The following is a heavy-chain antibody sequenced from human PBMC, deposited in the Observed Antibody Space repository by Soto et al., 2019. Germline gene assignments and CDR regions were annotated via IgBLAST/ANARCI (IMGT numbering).Heavy chain of an antibody. CDR2: ITPQSGEI. CDR1: GYTFTDYH. CDR3: ARAPILGATGDLDY. Sequence: QVHLEQSGAEVKRPGDSVKVSCKASGYTFTDYHIHWVRQAPGQGLEWVGRITPQSGEIYSSPKFRGRVTLTRDTSISTAYMELTTLSFDDTAVYYCARAPILGATGDLDYWGQGTLATVSS. V-gene: IGHV1-2*02. J-gene: IGHJ4*02. D-gene: IGHD1-26*01.